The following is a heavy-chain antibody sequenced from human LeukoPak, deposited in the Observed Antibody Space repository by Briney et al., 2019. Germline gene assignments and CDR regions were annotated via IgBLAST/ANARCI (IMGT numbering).Heavy chain of an antibody. CDR1: GFTFSSYA. CDR2: ISYDGSNK. Sequence: GRSLRLSCAASGFTFSSYAMHWVRQAPGKGLEWVAVISYDGSNKYYADSVKGRFTISRDNSKNTLYLQMNSLRAEDTAVYYCARDGGLLTYYGSGSPLDYWGQGTLVTVSS. CDR3: ARDGGLLTYYGSGSPLDY. J-gene: IGHJ4*02. D-gene: IGHD3-10*01. V-gene: IGHV3-30-3*01.